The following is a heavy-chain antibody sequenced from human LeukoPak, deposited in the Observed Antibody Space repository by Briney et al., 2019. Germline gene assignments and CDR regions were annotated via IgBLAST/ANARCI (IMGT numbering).Heavy chain of an antibody. CDR3: AKVGSVVQGVTPLDY. Sequence: PGGSLRLSCAASGFTFSSCAMSWVRQAPGKGLEWVSAISGSGGSTYYADSVKGRFTISRDNSKNTLYLQMNSLRAEDTAVYYCAKVGSVVQGVTPLDYWGQGTLVTVSS. V-gene: IGHV3-23*01. CDR2: ISGSGGST. J-gene: IGHJ4*02. CDR1: GFTFSSCA. D-gene: IGHD3-10*01.